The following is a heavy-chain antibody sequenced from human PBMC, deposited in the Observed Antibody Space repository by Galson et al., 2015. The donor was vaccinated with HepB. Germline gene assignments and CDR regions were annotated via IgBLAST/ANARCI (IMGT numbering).Heavy chain of an antibody. CDR2: ISYDGSNK. CDR1: GFTFSSYA. Sequence: SLRLSCAASGFTFSSYAMHWVRQAPGKGLEWVAVISYDGSNKYYADSVKGRFTISRDNSKNTLYLQMNSLRAEDTAVYYCARAQGCYSTSCYIYYGMDVWGQGTTVTVSS. D-gene: IGHD2-2*02. CDR3: ARAQGCYSTSCYIYYGMDV. V-gene: IGHV3-30-3*01. J-gene: IGHJ6*02.